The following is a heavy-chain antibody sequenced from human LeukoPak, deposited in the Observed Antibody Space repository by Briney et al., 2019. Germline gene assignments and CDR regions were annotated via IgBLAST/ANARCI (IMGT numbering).Heavy chain of an antibody. J-gene: IGHJ5*02. D-gene: IGHD6-19*01. CDR2: ISGSGDIT. CDR3: ARDRITVTGAYNWFDP. V-gene: IGHV3-48*03. CDR1: GFTFSNYE. Sequence: GGSLRLSRAASGFTFSNYEMIWVRQAPGKGLEWISYISGSGDITEYADSVRGRFTISRDNAKNSLYLQMNSLRVEDTAFYYCARDRITVTGAYNWFDPWGQGTLVTVSS.